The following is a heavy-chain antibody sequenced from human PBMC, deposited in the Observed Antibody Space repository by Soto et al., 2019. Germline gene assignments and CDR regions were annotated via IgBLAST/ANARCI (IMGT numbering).Heavy chain of an antibody. J-gene: IGHJ5*02. V-gene: IGHV3-23*01. CDR1: GFTLSNYA. D-gene: IGHD4-17*01. CDR3: ARGQRALITYGPFDP. Sequence: GGSLRLSCAASGFTLSNYAMSWVRQAPGKGPEWVSTFSGTGGYTYYTDSVKGRFTISRDESKNTLFLHMNSLRAADTAVYYCARGQRALITYGPFDPWGQGTLVTVSS. CDR2: FSGTGGYT.